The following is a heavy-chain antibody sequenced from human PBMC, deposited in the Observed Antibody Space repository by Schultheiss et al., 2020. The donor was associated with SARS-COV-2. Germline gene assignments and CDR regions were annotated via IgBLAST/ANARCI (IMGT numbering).Heavy chain of an antibody. V-gene: IGHV4-4*02. D-gene: IGHD2-15*01. CDR1: GGSISSSNW. CDR3: ARLLFEGYCSGSNCYSGAQYNWFDP. Sequence: SETLSLTCAVSGGSISSSNWWSWVRQLPGKGLEWIGYIYYSGSTYYNPSLKSRVTISVDTSKNQFSLKLTSVTAADTAVYYCARLLFEGYCSGSNCYSGAQYNWFDPWGRGTLVTVSS. CDR2: IYYSGST. J-gene: IGHJ5*02.